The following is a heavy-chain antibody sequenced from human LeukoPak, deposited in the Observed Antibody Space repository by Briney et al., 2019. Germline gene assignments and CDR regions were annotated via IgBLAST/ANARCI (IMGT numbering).Heavy chain of an antibody. V-gene: IGHV5-51*01. CDR3: ARQGTGSYYGGVFDY. Sequence: GESLKISCQASGYSFTSSLIGWVRQMPGEGLEWMGIINPADSLTRYSPSFQGQVTISADKSITTAYLQWSSLKASDTAMYYCARQGTGSYYGGVFDYWGQGTLVTVSS. J-gene: IGHJ4*02. CDR1: GYSFTSSL. CDR2: INPADSLT. D-gene: IGHD1-26*01.